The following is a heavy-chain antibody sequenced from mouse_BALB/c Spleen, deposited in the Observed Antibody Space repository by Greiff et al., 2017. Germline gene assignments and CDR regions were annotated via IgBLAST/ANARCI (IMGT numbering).Heavy chain of an antibody. D-gene: IGHD4-1*02. J-gene: IGHJ3*01. V-gene: IGHV5-4*02. Sequence: EVNVVESGGGLVKPGGSLKLSCAASGFTFSDYYMYWVRQTPEKRLEWVATISDGGSYTYYPDSVKGRFTISRDNAKNNLYLQMSSLKSEDTAMYYCARDSTGTRAWFAYWGQGTLVTVSA. CDR1: GFTFSDYY. CDR3: ARDSTGTRAWFAY. CDR2: ISDGGSYT.